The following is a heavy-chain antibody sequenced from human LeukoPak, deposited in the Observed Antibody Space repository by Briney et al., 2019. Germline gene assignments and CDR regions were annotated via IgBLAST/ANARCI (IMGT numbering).Heavy chain of an antibody. CDR3: ARDIGLRKAAPPGWFDP. D-gene: IGHD6-6*01. V-gene: IGHV3-21*01. Sequence: KPGGSLRLSCAASGFTFSSYSMNWVRQAPGKGLEWVSSISSSSSYIYYADSVKGRFTISRDNAKNSLYLQMNSLRADDTAVYYCARDIGLRKAAPPGWFDPWGQGALVTVSS. CDR1: GFTFSSYS. J-gene: IGHJ5*02. CDR2: ISSSSSYI.